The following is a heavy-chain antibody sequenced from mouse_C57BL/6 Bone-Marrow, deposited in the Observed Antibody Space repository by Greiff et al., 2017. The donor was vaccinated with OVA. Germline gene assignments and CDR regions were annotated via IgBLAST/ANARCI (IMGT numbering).Heavy chain of an antibody. J-gene: IGHJ4*01. Sequence: QVQLQQSGPGLVQPSQSLSITCTVSGFSLTSYGVHWVRQSPGKGLEWLGVIWSGGSTDYNAAFLSRLSISKDNSKSQVFFNMNSLCADDTSIYYCARNKIYYSMDYWGQGTSVTVSS. CDR1: GFSLTSYG. CDR3: ARNKIYYSMDY. CDR2: IWSGGST. V-gene: IGHV2-2*01.